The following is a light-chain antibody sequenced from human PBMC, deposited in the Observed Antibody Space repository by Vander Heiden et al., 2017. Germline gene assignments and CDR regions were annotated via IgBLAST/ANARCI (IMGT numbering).Light chain of an antibody. V-gene: IGKV1-5*03. Sequence: DLHMAESPSSLSASVGDRVTITCRASQSISNWLAWYQQKPGKVPKVLIYAASNLQSGVPSRFSGSGSGTEFTLTISSLQPDDSATYYCQQDNGYSWTFGQGTKLEIK. CDR3: QQDNGYSWT. CDR1: QSISNW. J-gene: IGKJ1*01. CDR2: AAS.